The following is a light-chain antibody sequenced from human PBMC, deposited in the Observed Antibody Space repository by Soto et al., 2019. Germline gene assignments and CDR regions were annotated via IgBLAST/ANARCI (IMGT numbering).Light chain of an antibody. CDR1: QSISNW. CDR3: QQYNSYPST. CDR2: DVS. Sequence: DIQMTQSPSTLSASVGDRVTITCRASQSISNWLAWYQQKPGKAPKLLIYDVSRLESGVPSRFSGSGSGTEFTLTISSLQPDDFATYYCQQYNSYPSTFGQGTKVEIK. V-gene: IGKV1-5*01. J-gene: IGKJ1*01.